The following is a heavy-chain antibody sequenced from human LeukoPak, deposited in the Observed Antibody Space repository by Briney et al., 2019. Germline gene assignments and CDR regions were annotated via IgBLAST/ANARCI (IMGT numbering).Heavy chain of an antibody. V-gene: IGHV1-2*02. D-gene: IGHD3-16*02. J-gene: IGHJ4*02. CDR3: ARSDYVWGSYRRGLDY. CDR2: INPNSGGT. CDR1: GYTFTGYY. Sequence: ASVKVSCKASGYTFTGYYMHWVRQAPGQGLEWMGWINPNSGGTNYAQKFQGRVTMTRDTSISTAYMELSRLRSDDTAVYYCARSDYVWGSYRRGLDYWGQGTLVTVSS.